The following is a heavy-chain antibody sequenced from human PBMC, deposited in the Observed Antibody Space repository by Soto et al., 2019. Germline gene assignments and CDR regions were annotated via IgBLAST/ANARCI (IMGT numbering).Heavy chain of an antibody. Sequence: EVQLVESGGGLVQPGGSLRLSCAASGFTVSSNYMSWVRQAPGKGLEWVSVIYSGGSTYYADSVKGRFTISRHNSKNTLYLQMNSLRAEDTAVYYCARVDRGFGEFAYYYHYYMDVWGKGTTVTVSS. D-gene: IGHD3-10*01. V-gene: IGHV3-53*04. CDR1: GFTVSSNY. J-gene: IGHJ6*03. CDR3: ARVDRGFGEFAYYYHYYMDV. CDR2: IYSGGST.